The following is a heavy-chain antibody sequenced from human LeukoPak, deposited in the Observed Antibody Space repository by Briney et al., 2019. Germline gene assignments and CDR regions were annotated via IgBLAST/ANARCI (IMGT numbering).Heavy chain of an antibody. V-gene: IGHV1-69*05. D-gene: IGHD3-9*01. CDR3: ARAKRSYFDILTGYSEFSD. CDR2: IIPIFGTA. J-gene: IGHJ4*02. CDR1: GGTFSSYA. Sequence: SVKVSCQPSGGTFSSYAICWVRQAPGQRLEWMGGIIPIFGTANYAQTYQGRVTITTDKSTSTAYMELSSLSSEDTAVDYCARAKRSYFDILTGYSEFSDWGQGTLVTVSS.